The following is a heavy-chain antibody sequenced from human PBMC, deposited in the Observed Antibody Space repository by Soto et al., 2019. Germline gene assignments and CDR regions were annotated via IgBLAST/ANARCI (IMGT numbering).Heavy chain of an antibody. Sequence: SETLSLTCTVSGGSISSSSYYWGWIRQPPGKGLEWIGSIYYSGSTYYNPSLKSRVTISVDTSKNQFSLKLSSVTAADTAVYYCASSVQERGGDYFDYWGQGTLVTVSS. CDR1: GGSISSSSYY. D-gene: IGHD3-10*01. J-gene: IGHJ4*02. CDR2: IYYSGST. CDR3: ASSVQERGGDYFDY. V-gene: IGHV4-39*01.